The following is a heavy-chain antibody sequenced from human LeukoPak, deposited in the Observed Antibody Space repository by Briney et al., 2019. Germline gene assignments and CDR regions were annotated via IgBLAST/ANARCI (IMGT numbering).Heavy chain of an antibody. CDR3: ARVRGSSGWTDY. V-gene: IGHV4-59*01. D-gene: IGHD6-19*01. CDR1: GGSISSYY. Sequence: PSETLSLTCTVSGGSISSYYWSWIRQPPGKGLEWIGYIYYSGSTNYGPSLKSRVTISVDTSKNQFSLKLSSVSAADTAVYYCARVRGSSGWTDYWGQGTLVTVSS. J-gene: IGHJ4*02. CDR2: IYYSGST.